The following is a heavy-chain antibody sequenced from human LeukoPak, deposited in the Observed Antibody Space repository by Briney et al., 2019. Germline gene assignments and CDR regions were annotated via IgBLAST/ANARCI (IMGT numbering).Heavy chain of an antibody. CDR2: IVLGSGNT. D-gene: IGHD3-22*01. Sequence: GASVKVSCKASGFTFGSSAMQWVRQARGQRLEWMGWIVLGSGNTNYAQKFQERVTITRDLSTSTAYMQLSSLRSEDTAVYYCAADRSAAGSFYYDSRGPTFGFDIWGQGTMVTVSS. CDR1: GFTFGSSA. V-gene: IGHV1-58*02. J-gene: IGHJ3*02. CDR3: AADRSAAGSFYYDSRGPTFGFDI.